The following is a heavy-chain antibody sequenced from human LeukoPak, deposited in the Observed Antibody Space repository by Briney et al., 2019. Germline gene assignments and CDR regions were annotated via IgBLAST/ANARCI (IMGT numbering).Heavy chain of an antibody. Sequence: SVKVSCKASGGTFSSYAISWVRQAPGQGLEWVGGIIPIFGTANYAQKFQGRVTITADEPTSTAYMELSSLRSEDTAVYYCANLPTHVSPYDYWGQGTLVTVSS. CDR3: ANLPTHVSPYDY. J-gene: IGHJ4*02. V-gene: IGHV1-69*01. CDR1: GGTFSSYA. CDR2: IIPIFGTA.